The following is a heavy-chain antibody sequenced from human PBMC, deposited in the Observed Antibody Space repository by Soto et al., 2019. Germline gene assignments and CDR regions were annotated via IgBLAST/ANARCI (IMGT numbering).Heavy chain of an antibody. V-gene: IGHV3-30*03. CDR1: GFTFSSYG. CDR2: ISYDGSNK. CDR3: ASVAGTDYYYGMDV. D-gene: IGHD6-19*01. Sequence: QVQLVESGGGVVQPGRSLRLSCAASGFTFSSYGMHWVRQAPGKGLEWVAVISYDGSNKYYADSVKGRFTISRDNSKNELYLQMNSLRAEDTAVYYCASVAGTDYYYGMDVWGQGTTVTVSS. J-gene: IGHJ6*02.